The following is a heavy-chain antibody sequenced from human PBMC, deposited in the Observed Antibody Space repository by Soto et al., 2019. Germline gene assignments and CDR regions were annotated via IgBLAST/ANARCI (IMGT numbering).Heavy chain of an antibody. J-gene: IGHJ4*02. CDR2: ISGYNGNT. CDR1: GYTFTSNG. Sequence: GASVKLSCKASGYTFTSNGISWVRQAPGQGLEWMGWISGYNGNTKYAQKLQGRVTMTTDTSTSTAYMELRSLRSDDTAVYYCARDLGGQIVDYWGQGTLVTVS. V-gene: IGHV1-18*01. CDR3: ARDLGGQIVDY. D-gene: IGHD1-26*01.